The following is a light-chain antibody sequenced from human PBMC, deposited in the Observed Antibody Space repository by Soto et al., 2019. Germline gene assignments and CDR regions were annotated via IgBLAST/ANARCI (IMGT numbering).Light chain of an antibody. V-gene: IGKV3-20*01. J-gene: IGKJ2*01. CDR1: QSLHSY. CDR2: GAS. Sequence: EIVMTQSPATLSVSPGERATLSCRASQSLHSYLAWFQQKPGQAPRLLIYGASTRATGIPDRFSGSGSATDFTLTISRLEPEDFAVYYCRQYGSSPSYTFGQGTKLEIK. CDR3: RQYGSSPSYT.